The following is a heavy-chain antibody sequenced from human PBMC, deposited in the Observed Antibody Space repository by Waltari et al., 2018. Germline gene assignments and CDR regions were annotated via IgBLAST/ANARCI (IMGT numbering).Heavy chain of an antibody. V-gene: IGHV4-34*01. J-gene: IGHJ2*01. CDR1: GGSFGGYY. CDR3: ARRLMGDSHYWYFDL. CDR2: VNHSGST. Sequence: QVQLQQWGAGLLKPSETLSRTCAVYGGSFGGYYWSRIRQPPGKGLEWIGEVNHSGSTNYNPSLKSRVTISVDTSKSQFSLKLSSVTAADTAVYYCARRLMGDSHYWYFDLWGRGTLVTVSS. D-gene: IGHD3-16*01.